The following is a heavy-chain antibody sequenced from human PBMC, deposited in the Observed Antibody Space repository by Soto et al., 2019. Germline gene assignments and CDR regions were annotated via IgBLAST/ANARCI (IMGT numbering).Heavy chain of an antibody. CDR1: GFTFCSYT. D-gene: IGHD6-6*01. Sequence: GGSLRLSCAASGFTFCSYTMNWVRQAPGKGLEWVSYITSGSSTMYYADSVKGRFTISRDNAKNSLYLQMDSLRAEDTAVYYCVRDIYSSSSEGDSWGQGTLVTVSS. J-gene: IGHJ4*02. V-gene: IGHV3-48*01. CDR3: VRDIYSSSSEGDS. CDR2: ITSGSSTM.